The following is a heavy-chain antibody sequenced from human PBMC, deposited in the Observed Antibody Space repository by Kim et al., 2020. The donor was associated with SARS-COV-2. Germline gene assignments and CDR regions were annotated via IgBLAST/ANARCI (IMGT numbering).Heavy chain of an antibody. J-gene: IGHJ5*02. D-gene: IGHD6-13*01. CDR1: GYTFTGYY. Sequence: ASVKVSCKASGYTFTGYYMHWVRQAPGQGLEWMGWINPNSGGTNYAQKFQGRVTMTRDTSISTAYMELSRLRSDDTAVYYCARWGFVSYSRPFDPWGQGTLVTVSS. V-gene: IGHV1-2*02. CDR3: ARWGFVSYSRPFDP. CDR2: INPNSGGT.